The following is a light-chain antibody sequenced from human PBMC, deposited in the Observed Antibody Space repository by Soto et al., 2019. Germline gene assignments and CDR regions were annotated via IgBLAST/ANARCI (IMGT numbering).Light chain of an antibody. Sequence: QSALTQPPSAAWAPGQSVTISCTGTSSDVGAYDYVSWYQQRPGKAPKLMIYEINKRPSGVPDRFSGSKSGNTASLTGSGLQAEDEADYYCRSCAGSNKFPYDCGTGTKLTVL. CDR1: SSDVGAYDY. V-gene: IGLV2-8*01. J-gene: IGLJ1*01. CDR2: EIN. CDR3: RSCAGSNKFPYD.